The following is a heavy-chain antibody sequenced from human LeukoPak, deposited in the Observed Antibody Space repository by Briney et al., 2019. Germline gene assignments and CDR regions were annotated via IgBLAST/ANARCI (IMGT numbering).Heavy chain of an antibody. CDR1: GFTFSDYW. J-gene: IGHJ4*02. D-gene: IGHD6-13*01. CDR2: IYSGGDT. V-gene: IGHV3-66*02. Sequence: PGGSLRLSCAASGFTFSDYWMHWVRQAPGKGLEWVSVIYSGGDTHYAGSVKGRFTISRDNSVNTLYLQMNSLRTEDTAVYYCARAFVTAAGFFDTWGQGTLVTVSS. CDR3: ARAFVTAAGFFDT.